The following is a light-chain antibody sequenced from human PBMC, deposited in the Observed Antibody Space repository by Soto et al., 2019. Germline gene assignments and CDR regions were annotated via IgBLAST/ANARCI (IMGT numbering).Light chain of an antibody. J-gene: IGKJ5*01. CDR3: QQSYSRPPT. CDR2: GIS. V-gene: IGKV1-39*01. Sequence: DIQMTQSPSSLSASVGDRFTITCRASHNISNYLNWYRQKPGTAPKLLIYGISSLQPGVPSRFSGSGSGTDFTLTISSLQPEDFAIYYCQQSYSRPPTFGQGTRLE. CDR1: HNISNY.